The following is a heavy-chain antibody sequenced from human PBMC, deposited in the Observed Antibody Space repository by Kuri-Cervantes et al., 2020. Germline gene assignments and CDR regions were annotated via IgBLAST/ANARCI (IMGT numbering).Heavy chain of an antibody. Sequence: GESLKISCAASGFTFSSYAMSWVRQAPGKGLEWVSVIYSGGSTYYADSVKGRFTISRDNSKNTLYLQMNSLRAEDTALYYCAKDVGGGSGSYYYFDYWGQGTLVTVSS. CDR3: AKDVGGGSGSYYYFDY. CDR1: GFTFSSYA. J-gene: IGHJ4*02. D-gene: IGHD3-10*01. CDR2: IYSGGST. V-gene: IGHV3-53*05.